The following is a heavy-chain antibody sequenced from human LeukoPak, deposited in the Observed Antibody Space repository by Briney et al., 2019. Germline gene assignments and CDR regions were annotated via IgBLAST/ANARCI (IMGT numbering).Heavy chain of an antibody. CDR3: ARGIYGMDV. J-gene: IGHJ6*02. Sequence: SETLSLTCAVYGGSFSGYYWSWIRQPPGKGLEWIGEINHSGSTNYNPSLKSRVTISVDTPKNQFSLKLSSVTAADTAVYYCARGIYGMDVWGQGTTVTVSS. CDR2: INHSGST. CDR1: GGSFSGYY. V-gene: IGHV4-34*01.